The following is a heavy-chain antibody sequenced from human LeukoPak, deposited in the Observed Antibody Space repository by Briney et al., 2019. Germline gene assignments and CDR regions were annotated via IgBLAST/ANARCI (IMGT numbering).Heavy chain of an antibody. V-gene: IGHV1-8*01. J-gene: IGHJ5*02. Sequence: ASVKVSCKASGYTFTSYDINWVRQATGQGLEWMGWMNPNSGNTGYAQKFQGRVTMTRDTSTSTAYMELRSLRSDDTAVYYCARDYGGNVDWFDPWGQGTLVTVSS. D-gene: IGHD4-23*01. CDR1: GYTFTSYD. CDR3: ARDYGGNVDWFDP. CDR2: MNPNSGNT.